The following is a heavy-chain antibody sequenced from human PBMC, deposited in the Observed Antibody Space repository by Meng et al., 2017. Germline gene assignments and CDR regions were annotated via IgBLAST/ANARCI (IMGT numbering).Heavy chain of an antibody. CDR3: TRHTPFEYYDSSGYYPN. D-gene: IGHD3-22*01. Sequence: LTCAASGFTFSGSAMHWVRQASGKGLEWVGRIRSKANSYATAYAASVKGRFTISRDDSKNTAYLQMNSLKTEDTAVYYCTRHTPFEYYDSSGYYPNWGQGTLVTVSS. CDR2: IRSKANSYAT. V-gene: IGHV3-73*01. CDR1: GFTFSGSA. J-gene: IGHJ4*02.